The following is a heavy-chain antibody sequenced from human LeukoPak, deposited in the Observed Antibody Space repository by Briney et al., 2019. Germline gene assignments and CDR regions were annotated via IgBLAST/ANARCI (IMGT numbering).Heavy chain of an antibody. Sequence: EGPLRLPCAASGLTLSSYAMHWLREAPGKGLEGVADISYCGSNKLCAVSVRGRFTIPREYSKNTLYLQMNSLRAEDTAVYYCARDQGYCSSTSCYALYYFDYWGQGTLVTVSS. D-gene: IGHD2-2*01. CDR2: ISYCGSNK. J-gene: IGHJ4*02. CDR1: GLTLSSYA. V-gene: IGHV3-30-3*01. CDR3: ARDQGYCSSTSCYALYYFDY.